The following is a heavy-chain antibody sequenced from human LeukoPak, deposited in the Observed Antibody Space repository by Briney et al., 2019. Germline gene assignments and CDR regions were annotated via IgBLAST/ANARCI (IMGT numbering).Heavy chain of an antibody. CDR1: GYTFTGYY. D-gene: IGHD2-2*01. CDR3: ARTSSDY. Sequence: ASLKVSCKASGYTFTGYYIHWVRQAPGQGLEWMGWINPNSGGTNYAQSFQDRVTMTRDTSISTAYMELSRLRSDDTAVYYCARTSSDYWGQGTLVTVSS. CDR2: INPNSGGT. V-gene: IGHV1-2*02. J-gene: IGHJ4*02.